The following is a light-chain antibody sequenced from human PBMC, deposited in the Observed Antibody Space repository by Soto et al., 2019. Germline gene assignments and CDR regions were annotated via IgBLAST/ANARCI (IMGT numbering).Light chain of an antibody. CDR3: QQYDNLPT. CDR2: GAS. Sequence: EIVLTQSAGTLSMSPGETATLSVRASQSAGNNYLAWYEQNPGQAPGGLIYGASTRTTGIPVRFGGSGCGKEFTLTISSLQPEDMATYECQQYDNLPTFGGGTKVDIK. V-gene: IGKV3-20*01. J-gene: IGKJ4*01. CDR1: QSAGNNY.